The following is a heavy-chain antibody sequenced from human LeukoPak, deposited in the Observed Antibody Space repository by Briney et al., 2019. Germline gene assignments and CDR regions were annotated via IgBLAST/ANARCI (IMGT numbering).Heavy chain of an antibody. Sequence: GESLKISCKGSGYSFTSYWIGWVRQMLGKGLEWMGIIYPGDSDTRYSPSFQGQVTISVDKTVSIAYLQWSSLKASDTAMYYCARLYRSTSGGDYWGQGTLVTVSS. CDR3: ARLYRSTSGGDY. D-gene: IGHD6-13*01. CDR1: GYSFTSYW. V-gene: IGHV5-51*01. J-gene: IGHJ4*02. CDR2: IYPGDSDT.